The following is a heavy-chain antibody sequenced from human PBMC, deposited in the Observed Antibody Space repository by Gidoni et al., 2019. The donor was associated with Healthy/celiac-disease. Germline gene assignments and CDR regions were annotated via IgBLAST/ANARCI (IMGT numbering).Heavy chain of an antibody. D-gene: IGHD1-1*01. V-gene: IGHV4-34*01. J-gene: IGHJ6*02. CDR2: INQRGST. CDR1: GGSFSGYY. CDR3: ARELERRNGMDV. Sequence: QVQLQQWGAGLLKPSETLSLTCAVYGGSFSGYYWSWIRQPPGKGLEWIGEINQRGSTNYNPSLKSRVTISVDTSKNQFSLKLSSVTAADTAVYYCARELERRNGMDVWGQGTTVTVSS.